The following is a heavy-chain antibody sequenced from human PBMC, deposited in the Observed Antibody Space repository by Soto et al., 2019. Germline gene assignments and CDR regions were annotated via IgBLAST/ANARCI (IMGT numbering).Heavy chain of an antibody. CDR3: AARCGGYDIWFDL. Sequence: ASVKVSCKASGYTFSSYYMHWVRQAPGQGLEWMGIINPNGGSTTYAQKFQGRVTMTRNTSISTVYMEVSSLRSEDTAVYYCAARCGGYDIWFDLRGQGNLVTVSS. J-gene: IGHJ5*02. D-gene: IGHD3-9*01. CDR1: GYTFSSYY. V-gene: IGHV1-46*01. CDR2: INPNGGST.